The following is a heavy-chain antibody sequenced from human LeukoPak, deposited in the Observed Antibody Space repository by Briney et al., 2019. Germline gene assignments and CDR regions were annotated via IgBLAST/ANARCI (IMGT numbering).Heavy chain of an antibody. CDR3: AKVAVGVTKSFDY. J-gene: IGHJ4*02. CDR2: IYHTGIT. Sequence: PSETLSLTCAVSSYSISSGYYWAWIRQPPGKGLEWIGSIYHTGITYYNPSLMSRVTISVDTSKNHFSLNLRSVTAADTAVYYCAKVAVGVTKSFDYWGRRTLVTVSS. D-gene: IGHD1-26*01. V-gene: IGHV4-38-2*01. CDR1: SYSISSGYY.